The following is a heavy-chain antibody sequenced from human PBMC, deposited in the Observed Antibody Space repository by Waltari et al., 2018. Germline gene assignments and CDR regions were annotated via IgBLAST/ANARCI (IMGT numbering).Heavy chain of an antibody. V-gene: IGHV4-34*01. CDR1: GGSFRGSY. J-gene: IGHJ6*02. D-gene: IGHD1-1*01. Sequence: QVQLQQWGAGLLQPSETLSLTCAVYGGSFRGSYWRWIRQPPWKGLEWIGEIKHRGSTNYNPSLKSRVTISVDTSKNQFSLKLSSVTAADTAVYYCARGRRRRVSGPRRGMDVWGQGTTVTVSS. CDR2: IKHRGST. CDR3: ARGRRRRVSGPRRGMDV.